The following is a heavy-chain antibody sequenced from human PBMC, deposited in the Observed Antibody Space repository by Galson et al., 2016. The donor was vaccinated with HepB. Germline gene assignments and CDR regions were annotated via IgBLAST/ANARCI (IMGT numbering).Heavy chain of an antibody. V-gene: IGHV4-31*03. CDR2: IYYSGST. J-gene: IGHJ6*03. CDR3: ASVVINRGYYYMDV. Sequence: TLSLTCSVSGDSISRGDYYWSWIHQHPGKGLEWIGHIYYSGSTEYNPSLKSRVTISIDTSKNQFSLKLSSVTAADTAVYYCASVVINRGYYYMDVWGKGTTVTVSS. CDR1: GDSISRGDYY. D-gene: IGHD3-22*01.